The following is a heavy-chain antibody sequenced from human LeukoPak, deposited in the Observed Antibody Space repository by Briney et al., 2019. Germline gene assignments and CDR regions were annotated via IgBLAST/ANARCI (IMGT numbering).Heavy chain of an antibody. D-gene: IGHD3-22*01. Sequence: PGGSLRLSCAASGFTFSSYAMSWVRQAPWKGLEWVSAISGSGGSTYYADSVKGRFTISRDNSKNTLYLQMNSLRAEDTAVYYCARDQANYFDDSGFSTYWGQGTLVTVSS. CDR2: ISGSGGST. CDR1: GFTFSSYA. CDR3: ARDQANYFDDSGFSTY. V-gene: IGHV3-23*01. J-gene: IGHJ4*02.